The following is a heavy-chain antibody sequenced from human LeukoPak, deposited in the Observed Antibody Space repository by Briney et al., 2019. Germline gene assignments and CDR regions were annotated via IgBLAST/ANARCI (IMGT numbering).Heavy chain of an antibody. CDR3: ARSLGISDAFDI. Sequence: SETLSLTCTVSGGSISSSSYYWGWIRQPPGKGLEWIGSIYYSGSTYYNPSLKSRVTISVDTSKNQFSLKLSSVTAADTAVYYCARSLGISDAFDIWGQGTMVTVSS. D-gene: IGHD7-27*01. CDR1: GGSISSSSYY. V-gene: IGHV4-39*01. J-gene: IGHJ3*02. CDR2: IYYSGST.